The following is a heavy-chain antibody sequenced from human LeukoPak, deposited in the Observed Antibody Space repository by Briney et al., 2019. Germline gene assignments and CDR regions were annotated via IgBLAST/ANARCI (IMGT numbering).Heavy chain of an antibody. Sequence: ASVKVSCKASGYTFTSYGISWVRQAPGQGLEWMGWISAYNGNTNYAQKFQGRVTMIRDTSTSTAYMELRSLRSDDTAVYYCARSFAYYYDSSGYFLPEAFDIWGQGTMVTVSS. J-gene: IGHJ3*02. CDR1: GYTFTSYG. V-gene: IGHV1-18*01. CDR2: ISAYNGNT. CDR3: ARSFAYYYDSSGYFLPEAFDI. D-gene: IGHD3-22*01.